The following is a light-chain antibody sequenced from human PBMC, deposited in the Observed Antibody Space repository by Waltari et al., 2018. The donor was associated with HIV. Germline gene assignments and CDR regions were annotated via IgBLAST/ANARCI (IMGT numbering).Light chain of an antibody. CDR1: QSFSSSY. V-gene: IGKV3-20*01. CDR2: GIS. CDR3: QQYGSSRYT. Sequence: EIVLTQSPGTLSLSPGERATLSCRASQSFSSSYLAWYQQKPGQAPRLLIYGISSRVTGTPDRFSGSGSGTDFTLTISRLEPEDFAVYYCQQYGSSRYTFGHGTKLEIK. J-gene: IGKJ2*01.